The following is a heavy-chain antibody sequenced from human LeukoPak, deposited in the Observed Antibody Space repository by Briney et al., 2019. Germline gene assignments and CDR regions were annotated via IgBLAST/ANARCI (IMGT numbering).Heavy chain of an antibody. CDR1: GFTFSTYS. CDR3: ARGTGHPQRFDP. V-gene: IGHV3-48*02. J-gene: IGHJ5*02. CDR2: ICSRSSAT. Sequence: GGSLRLSCAASGFTFSTYSMNWVRQAPGKGLEWVAYICSRSSATYYADSVKVRSTISRDNAKNSLYLQMNILRDEDTAVYYCARGTGHPQRFDPWGQETLVTVSS. D-gene: IGHD1-14*01.